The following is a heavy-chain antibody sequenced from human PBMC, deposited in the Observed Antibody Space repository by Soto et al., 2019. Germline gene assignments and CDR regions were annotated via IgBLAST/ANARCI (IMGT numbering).Heavy chain of an antibody. CDR1: GYTFTSYG. J-gene: IGHJ6*03. D-gene: IGHD2-8*01. Sequence: ASVKVSCKASGYTFTSYGISWVRQAPGQGLEWMGWISAYNGNTNYAQKLQGRVTMTTDTSTSTAYMELRSLRSDDTAVYYCASDLYAVTEDYYYYYYMDVWGKGTTVTVSS. CDR3: ASDLYAVTEDYYYYYYMDV. CDR2: ISAYNGNT. V-gene: IGHV1-18*01.